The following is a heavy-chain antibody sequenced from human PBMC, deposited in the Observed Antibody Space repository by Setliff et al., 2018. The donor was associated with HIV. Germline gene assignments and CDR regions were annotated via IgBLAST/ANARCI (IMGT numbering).Heavy chain of an antibody. Sequence: SETLSLTCSVSSGSVSGYYWGWIRQPPGKKLEWIGYIHSSGSTIYSASLKSRGSISVDTSKNQVSLRLSSVTTADTAVYYCARVRGNSGWYTLGYYYYYMDVWGKGTTVTVSS. CDR3: ARVRGNSGWYTLGYYYYYMDV. J-gene: IGHJ6*03. V-gene: IGHV4-59*08. D-gene: IGHD6-19*01. CDR1: SGSVSGYY. CDR2: IHSSGST.